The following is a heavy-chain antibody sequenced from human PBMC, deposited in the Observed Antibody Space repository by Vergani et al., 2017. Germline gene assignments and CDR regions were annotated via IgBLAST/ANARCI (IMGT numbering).Heavy chain of an antibody. J-gene: IGHJ6*02. CDR3: VRVRTIRMVRRVIYYYYGMDV. CDR1: GGSFSDFY. D-gene: IGHD3-10*01. V-gene: IGHV4-34*01. Sequence: QVPLQQWGAGLLKPSEPLSLPCAVYGGSFSDFYWSWIRQPPGKGLEWIGEINHSESTNYNPSLKSRVTISVDTSKNQFSLNLSSVTAAETAVYYCVRVRTIRMVRRVIYYYYGMDVWGQGTTVTVSS. CDR2: INHSEST.